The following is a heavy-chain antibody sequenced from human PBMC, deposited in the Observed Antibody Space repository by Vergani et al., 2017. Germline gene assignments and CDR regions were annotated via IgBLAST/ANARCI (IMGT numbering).Heavy chain of an antibody. D-gene: IGHD3-9*01. Sequence: QLQLQESGPGLVKPSETLSLTCTVSGDSISTSSYYWGWIRQPPGKGLEWIGNIYYSGSTNYNPSLNSRVTISVDTSKNQFSLNLSSVTAADTAVYYCERDDILTGYSIYYYYYYMDVWGKGTTVTVSS. CDR1: GDSISTSSYY. CDR2: IYYSGST. CDR3: ERDDILTGYSIYYYYYYMDV. J-gene: IGHJ6*03. V-gene: IGHV4-39*07.